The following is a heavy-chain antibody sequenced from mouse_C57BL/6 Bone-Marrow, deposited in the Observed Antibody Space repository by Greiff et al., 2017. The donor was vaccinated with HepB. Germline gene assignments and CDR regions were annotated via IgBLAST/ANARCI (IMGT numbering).Heavy chain of an antibody. CDR3: ARDQYDYYYYAMDY. CDR1: GFTFSSYA. D-gene: IGHD2-4*01. V-gene: IGHV5-4*01. Sequence: EVQLVESGGGLVKPGGSLKLSCAASGFTFSSYAMSWVRQTPEKRLEWVATISDGGSYTYYPDNVKGRFTISRDNAKNNLYLQMSHLKSEDTAMYYSARDQYDYYYYAMDYWGQGTSVTVSS. CDR2: ISDGGSYT. J-gene: IGHJ4*01.